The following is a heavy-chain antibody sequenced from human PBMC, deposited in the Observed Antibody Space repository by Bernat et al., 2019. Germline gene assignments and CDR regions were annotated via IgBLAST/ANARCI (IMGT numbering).Heavy chain of an antibody. CDR3: TTYYYDSSGYKFDY. Sequence: SVSNAWMNWVRQAPGKGLERVGRIKSKTDGGTTDYAAPVKGRFTISRDDSKNTLYLQMNSLKTEDTAVYYCTTYYYDSSGYKFDYGGQGTMVTVSS. CDR1: SVSNAW. CDR2: IKSKTDGGTT. D-gene: IGHD3-22*01. J-gene: IGHJ4*02. V-gene: IGHV3-15*07.